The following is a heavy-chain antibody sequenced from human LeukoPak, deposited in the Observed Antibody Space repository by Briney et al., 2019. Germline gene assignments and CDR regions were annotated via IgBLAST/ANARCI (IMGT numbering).Heavy chain of an antibody. V-gene: IGHV1-2*02. CDR1: EYTFTGYY. Sequence: GASVKVSCKASEYTFTGYYLHWVRQAPGQGLEWMGWINPHSGDTDYAQKFQGRVTMTRDTSISTAYMELSRLRSDDTAVYYCATPRGIIGYGAFDIWGQGTMVTVSS. J-gene: IGHJ3*02. D-gene: IGHD1-14*01. CDR2: INPHSGDT. CDR3: ATPRGIIGYGAFDI.